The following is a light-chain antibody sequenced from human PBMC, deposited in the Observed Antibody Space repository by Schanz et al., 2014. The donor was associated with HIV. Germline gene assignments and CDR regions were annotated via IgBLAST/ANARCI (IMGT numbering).Light chain of an antibody. CDR2: RAS. CDR1: HYISSW. J-gene: IGKJ2*01. Sequence: DIHMTQSPSTLSASVGDRVTITCRASHYISSWLAWYQQRPGQAPNLLIYRASTLATGVSSRFSGSGSGTEFTLTISSLQPDDFATYYCQQYDKYSYTFGQGTKLEIK. V-gene: IGKV1-5*03. CDR3: QQYDKYSYT.